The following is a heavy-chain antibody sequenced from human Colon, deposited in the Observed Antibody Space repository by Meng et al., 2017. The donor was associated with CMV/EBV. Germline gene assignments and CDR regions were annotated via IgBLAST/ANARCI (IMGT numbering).Heavy chain of an antibody. D-gene: IGHD6-13*01. Sequence: GESLKISCAASGFTFSSYGMHWVRQAPGKGLEWVAVIWYDGSNKYYADSVKGRFTISRDNSKNTLYLQMNSLRAEDTAVYYCARDIPPTGYSSSWHDFYYYGLDVWGQGTTVTVSS. V-gene: IGHV3-33*01. CDR2: IWYDGSNK. CDR1: GFTFSSYG. J-gene: IGHJ6*02. CDR3: ARDIPPTGYSSSWHDFYYYGLDV.